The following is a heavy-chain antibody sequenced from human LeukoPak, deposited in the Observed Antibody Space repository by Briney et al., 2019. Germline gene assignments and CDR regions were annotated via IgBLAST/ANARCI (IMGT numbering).Heavy chain of an antibody. Sequence: ASVRVSCKASGYTFTGYDMHWGRQAPGQGLGGMGWINPNSGGTNYAQKFQGWVTMTRDTSISTAYMELSRLRSHDTAVYYCARWSTMVRGVIITWGAFDIWGQGTMVTVSS. CDR1: GYTFTGYD. CDR2: INPNSGGT. D-gene: IGHD3-10*01. CDR3: ARWSTMVRGVIITWGAFDI. V-gene: IGHV1-2*04. J-gene: IGHJ3*02.